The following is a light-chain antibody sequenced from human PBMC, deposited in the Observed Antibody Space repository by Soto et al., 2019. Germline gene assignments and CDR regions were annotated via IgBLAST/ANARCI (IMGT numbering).Light chain of an antibody. Sequence: EIVLTQSPGTLSLSPGERATLSCRASQSVSSSYFAWYQQKPGQAPRLLMYGASSRATGIPDRFSGSGSGTDFTLTISRLEPEDFGVYYCQQRSNWPQITFGGGTKVEIK. CDR3: QQRSNWPQIT. J-gene: IGKJ4*01. CDR2: GAS. CDR1: QSVSSSY. V-gene: IGKV3D-20*02.